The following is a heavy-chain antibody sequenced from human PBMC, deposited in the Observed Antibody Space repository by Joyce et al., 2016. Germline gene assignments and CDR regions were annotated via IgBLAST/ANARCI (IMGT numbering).Heavy chain of an antibody. J-gene: IGHJ6*02. CDR2: IYHSEST. V-gene: IGHV4-30-2*01. D-gene: IGHD3-10*01. Sequence: QMQLQESGPGLVKPSQTLSLTCAVSGGSVSSGGYSWTWIRQPPGKGLEGIGQIYHSESTYYNPSLQSRVTMSVDRSKNQFSLKLRSVTAADTAVYYCARAYGSVSYSYYYGMDVWGQGTTVTVSS. CDR1: GGSVSSGGYS. CDR3: ARAYGSVSYSYYYGMDV.